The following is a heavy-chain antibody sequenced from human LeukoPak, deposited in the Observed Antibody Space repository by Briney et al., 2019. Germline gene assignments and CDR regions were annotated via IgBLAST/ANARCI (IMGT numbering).Heavy chain of an antibody. D-gene: IGHD3-10*01. CDR2: IYYSGST. CDR1: GGSISSGDYY. Sequence: PSQTLSLTCTVSGGSISSGDYYWSWIRQPPGKGLEWIGYIYYSGSTYYNPSLKSRVTISVDTSKNQFSLKLSSVTAADTAVYYCARVDGESYYFDYWGQGTLVTVSS. CDR3: ARVDGESYYFDY. J-gene: IGHJ4*02. V-gene: IGHV4-30-4*08.